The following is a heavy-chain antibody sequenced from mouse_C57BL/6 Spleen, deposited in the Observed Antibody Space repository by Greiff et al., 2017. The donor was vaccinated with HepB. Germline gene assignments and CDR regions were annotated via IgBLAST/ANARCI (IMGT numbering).Heavy chain of an antibody. CDR1: GFTFSDYY. J-gene: IGHJ1*03. CDR3: ARLGVRGYWYFDV. V-gene: IGHV5-16*01. CDR2: INYDGSST. D-gene: IGHD3-1*01. Sequence: DVHLVESEGGLVQPGSSMKLSCTASGFTFSDYYMAWVRQVPEKGLEWVANINYDGSSTYYLDSLKSRFIISRDNAKNILYLQMSSLKSEDTATYYCARLGVRGYWYFDVWGTGTTVTVSS.